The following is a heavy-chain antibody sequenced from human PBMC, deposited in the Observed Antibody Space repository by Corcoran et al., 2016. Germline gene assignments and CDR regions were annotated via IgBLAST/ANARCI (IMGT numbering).Heavy chain of an antibody. Sequence: QVQLVQSGAEVKKPGASVKVSCKASGYTFTSYGIIWVRQAPGQGLEWMGWISAYNGNTNYAQKLQGRVTMTTDTSTSTAYMELRSLRSDDTAVCYCARDIVVVPGAPRVYYYYGMDVWGQRTTVTVSS. D-gene: IGHD2-2*01. CDR2: ISAYNGNT. V-gene: IGHV1-18*01. CDR3: ARDIVVVPGAPRVYYYYGMDV. CDR1: GYTFTSYG. J-gene: IGHJ6*02.